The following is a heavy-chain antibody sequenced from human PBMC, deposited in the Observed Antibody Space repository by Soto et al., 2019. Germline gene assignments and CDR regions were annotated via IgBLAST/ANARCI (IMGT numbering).Heavy chain of an antibody. CDR2: IYYSGST. CDR1: CGSICSSSYY. Sequence: SETLSLTCTVFCGSICSSSYYRGWIRQPQGKGLEWIGSIYYSGSTYYNPSLKSRVTISVDTSKNQFSLKLSSVTAADTAVYYCARDPWYSSGWDGGGEYWGQGTLVTVS. D-gene: IGHD6-19*01. V-gene: IGHV4-39*02. J-gene: IGHJ4*02. CDR3: ARDPWYSSGWDGGGEY.